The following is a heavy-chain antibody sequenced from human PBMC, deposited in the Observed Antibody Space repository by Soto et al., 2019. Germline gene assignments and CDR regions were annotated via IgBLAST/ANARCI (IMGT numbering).Heavy chain of an antibody. D-gene: IGHD2-21*02. CDR2: IIPIFGTA. Sequence: QVQLVQSGAEVKKPGSSVKVSCKASGGTFSSYAISWVRQAPGQGLEWMGGIIPIFGTANYAQKFQGRVTITADESTSTAYMELSSLRSEDTAVYYCARDPAYCGGDCPVDAFDIWGQGTMVTVSS. J-gene: IGHJ3*02. CDR1: GGTFSSYA. V-gene: IGHV1-69*01. CDR3: ARDPAYCGGDCPVDAFDI.